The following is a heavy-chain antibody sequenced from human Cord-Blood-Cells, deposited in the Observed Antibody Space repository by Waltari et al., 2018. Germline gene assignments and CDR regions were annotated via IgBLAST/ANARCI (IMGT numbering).Heavy chain of an antibody. Sequence: QVQLQESGPGRVKPSQPLSLTCTVSGGSISSGGYYWSWIRQHPGKGLEWIGYIYYSGSTYYNPSLKSRVTISVDTSKNQFSLKLSSVTAADTAVYYCARDVSGPPWYFDLWGRGTLVTVSS. D-gene: IGHD2-8*01. CDR3: ARDVSGPPWYFDL. CDR2: IYYSGST. CDR1: GGSISSGGYY. V-gene: IGHV4-31*03. J-gene: IGHJ2*01.